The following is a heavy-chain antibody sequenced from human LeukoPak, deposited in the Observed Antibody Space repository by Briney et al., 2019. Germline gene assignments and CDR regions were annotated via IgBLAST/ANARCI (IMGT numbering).Heavy chain of an antibody. Sequence: GGSLRLSCAASGFTFSTNAMSWVRQAPGKGLEWVSGISSGDNTYYVDSVKGRFTISRDNSKNTLFLQMNSLRAEDTAVYYCANLGSGSQSSFDYWGQGTLVTVSS. CDR1: GFTFSTNA. CDR2: ISSGDNT. J-gene: IGHJ4*02. CDR3: ANLGSGSQSSFDY. D-gene: IGHD3-10*01. V-gene: IGHV3-23*01.